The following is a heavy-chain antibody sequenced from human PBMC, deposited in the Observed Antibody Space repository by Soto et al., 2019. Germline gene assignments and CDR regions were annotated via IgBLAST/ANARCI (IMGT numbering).Heavy chain of an antibody. CDR3: ARDSVFWFGELNYMDV. Sequence: EVQLVESGGGLVQPGGSLSLSCEASDFTVSSNYMSWVRQAPGKGLEWVSVIYSGGSTYYADSVRGRFTISRDSSKNTIYLQMNSLRAEDTAVYYCARDSVFWFGELNYMDVWGKGTTVTVSS. V-gene: IGHV3-66*01. D-gene: IGHD3-10*01. CDR1: DFTVSSNY. CDR2: IYSGGST. J-gene: IGHJ6*03.